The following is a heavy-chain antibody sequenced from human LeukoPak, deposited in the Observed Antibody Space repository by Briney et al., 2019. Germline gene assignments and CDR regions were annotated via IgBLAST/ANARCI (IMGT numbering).Heavy chain of an antibody. Sequence: ASVKVSCKASGGTFSSYAISWVRQAPGQGLEWMGGIIPIFGTANYAQKFQGRVTITADESTSTAYMELSSLTSEDTAVYYCAREAITIFGLVRTQTTKGPHRFDPWGRGTLVTVSS. CDR2: IIPIFGTA. CDR3: AREAITIFGLVRTQTTKGPHRFDP. CDR1: GGTFSSYA. J-gene: IGHJ5*02. D-gene: IGHD3-3*01. V-gene: IGHV1-69*13.